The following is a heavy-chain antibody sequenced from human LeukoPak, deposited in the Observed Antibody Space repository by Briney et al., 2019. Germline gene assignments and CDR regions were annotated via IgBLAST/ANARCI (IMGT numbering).Heavy chain of an antibody. V-gene: IGHV4-59*01. CDR1: GGSISSYY. J-gene: IGHJ4*02. D-gene: IGHD3-16*02. Sequence: PSETLSLTCTVSGGSISSYYWSWIRQPPGKGLEWIGYIYYSGSTNYNPSLKSRVTISVDTSKNQFSLKLSSVTAADTAVYYCARGLSAVVYWGQGTLVTVSS. CDR3: ARGLSAVVY. CDR2: IYYSGST.